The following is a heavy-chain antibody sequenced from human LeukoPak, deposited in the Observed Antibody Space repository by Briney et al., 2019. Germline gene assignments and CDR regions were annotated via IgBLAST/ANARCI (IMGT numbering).Heavy chain of an antibody. Sequence: SETLSLTCAVYGGSFSGYYWSWIRQPPGKGLEWIGYIYYSGSTNYNPSLKSRVTISVDTSKNQFSLKLSSVTAADTAVYYCARAVGYSSSYTFDYWGQGTLVTVSS. J-gene: IGHJ4*02. V-gene: IGHV4-59*01. CDR2: IYYSGST. D-gene: IGHD6-13*01. CDR1: GGSFSGYY. CDR3: ARAVGYSSSYTFDY.